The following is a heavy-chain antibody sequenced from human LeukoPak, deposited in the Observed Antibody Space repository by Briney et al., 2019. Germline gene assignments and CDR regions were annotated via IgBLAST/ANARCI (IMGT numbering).Heavy chain of an antibody. V-gene: IGHV4-59*08. CDR3: ARVVYDSSGYYFYAFDI. CDR2: IYYSGST. Sequence: SETLSLTCTVSGGSISSYYWSWIRQPPGKGLEWIGYIYYSGSTNYNPSLKSRVTISVDTSKNQFSLKLSSVAAADTAVYYCARVVYDSSGYYFYAFDIWGQGTMVTVSS. CDR1: GGSISSYY. D-gene: IGHD3-22*01. J-gene: IGHJ3*02.